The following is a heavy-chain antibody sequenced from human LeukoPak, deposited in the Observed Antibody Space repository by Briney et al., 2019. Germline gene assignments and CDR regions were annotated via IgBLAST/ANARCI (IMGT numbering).Heavy chain of an antibody. CDR2: IKPDGSET. D-gene: IGHD6-19*01. V-gene: IGHV3-7*01. CDR1: GFTFSANW. Sequence: GGSLRLSCAASGFTFSANWMRWLRQAQGMGREWVAHIKPDGSETYYVDSVKSRFTISRDNANNSVYLQMHSLRAEDTAVYYCATAVSVAGDSWGQGTLVTVSS. CDR3: ATAVSVAGDS. J-gene: IGHJ5*01.